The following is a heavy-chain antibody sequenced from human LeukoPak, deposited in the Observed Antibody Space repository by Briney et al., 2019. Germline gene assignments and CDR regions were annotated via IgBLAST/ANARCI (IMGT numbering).Heavy chain of an antibody. Sequence: GGSLRLSCAASGFTFSSYAMSWVRQAPGKGLEWVSAISGSGGSTYYADSVKGRFTISRDNSKNTLYLQMNSLRAEDTAVYYCAKGRAMIVVVRFAFDIWGQGTMVTVSS. D-gene: IGHD3-22*01. CDR1: GFTFSSYA. J-gene: IGHJ3*02. V-gene: IGHV3-23*01. CDR3: AKGRAMIVVVRFAFDI. CDR2: ISGSGGST.